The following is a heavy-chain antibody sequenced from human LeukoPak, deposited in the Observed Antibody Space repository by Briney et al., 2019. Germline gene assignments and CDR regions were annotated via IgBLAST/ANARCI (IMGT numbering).Heavy chain of an antibody. CDR1: GVSISSSNW. D-gene: IGHD5-18*01. J-gene: IGHJ4*02. CDR2: IYHSGST. V-gene: IGHV4-4*02. Sequence: SETPSLTCAVSGVSISSSNWWSWVRQPPGKGLEWIGEIYHSGSTNYNPSLKSRVTISVDKSKNQFSLKLSSVTAADTAVYYCARKRGYSYGYLFYFDYWGQGTLVTVSS. CDR3: ARKRGYSYGYLFYFDY.